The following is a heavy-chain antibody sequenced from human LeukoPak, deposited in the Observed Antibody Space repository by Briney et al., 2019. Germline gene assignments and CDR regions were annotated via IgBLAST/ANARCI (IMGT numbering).Heavy chain of an antibody. J-gene: IGHJ4*02. V-gene: IGHV3-23*01. CDR1: GFTFSSYA. Sequence: GGSLRLTCAASGFTFSSYAMGWVRQAPGKGLEWVSAISGSGGSTYHADSVKGRFTISRDNSKNTLDLQMNSLRAEDTAVYYCAKDLNTCVFDYWGQGTLVTVSS. CDR2: ISGSGGST. D-gene: IGHD3-16*01. CDR3: AKDLNTCVFDY.